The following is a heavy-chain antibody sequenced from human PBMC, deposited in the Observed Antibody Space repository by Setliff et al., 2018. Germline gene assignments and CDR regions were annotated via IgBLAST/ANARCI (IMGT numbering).Heavy chain of an antibody. D-gene: IGHD3-3*01. CDR3: ARSRSNFWSGYFNWFDP. CDR1: GYSFTSYW. Sequence: GESLKISCKGSGYSFTSYWIGWVRQMPGKGLEWMGIIYPGDSDTRYSPSFQGQVTISADKSISTAYLQWSSLKASEPAMYYCARSRSNFWSGYFNWFDPWGQGTLVTVSS. V-gene: IGHV5-51*01. CDR2: IYPGDSDT. J-gene: IGHJ5*02.